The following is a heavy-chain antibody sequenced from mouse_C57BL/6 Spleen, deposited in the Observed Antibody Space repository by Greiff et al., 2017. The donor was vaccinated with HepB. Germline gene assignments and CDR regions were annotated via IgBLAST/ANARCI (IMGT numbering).Heavy chain of an antibody. V-gene: IGHV3-6*01. CDR2: ISYDGSN. CDR3: ARVNWDGDAMDY. D-gene: IGHD4-1*02. CDR1: GYSITSGYY. Sequence: ESGPGLVKPSQSLSLTCSVTGYSITSGYYWNWIRQFPGNKLEWMGYISYDGSNNYNPSLKNRISITRDTSKNQFFLKLNSVTTEDTATYYCARVNWDGDAMDYWGQGTSVTVSS. J-gene: IGHJ4*01.